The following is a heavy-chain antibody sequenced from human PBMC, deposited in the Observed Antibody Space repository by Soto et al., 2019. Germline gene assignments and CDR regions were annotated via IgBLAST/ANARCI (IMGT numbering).Heavy chain of an antibody. CDR3: ARDIAGHTYYYVYYMDV. J-gene: IGHJ6*03. Sequence: VRQAPGQGLEWMGRIIPILGIANYAQKFQGRVTITADKSTSTAYMELSSLRSEDTAVYYCARDIAGHTYYYVYYMDVWGKGTTVTVSS. V-gene: IGHV1-69*04. CDR2: IIPILGIA. D-gene: IGHD6-13*01.